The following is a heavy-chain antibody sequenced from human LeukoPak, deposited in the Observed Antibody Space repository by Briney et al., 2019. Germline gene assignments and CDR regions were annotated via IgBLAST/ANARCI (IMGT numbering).Heavy chain of an antibody. D-gene: IGHD5-18*01. V-gene: IGHV3-30*18. CDR3: AKGVGGYTIGYYFDY. CDR2: ISYDASNK. Sequence: PGGSLRLSCAASGFTFNTYGMHWVRQAPGKGLEWVAVISYDASNKNYADPVKGRFAISRDYSKSTVYLQMNSLRAEDTAVYFCAKGVGGYTIGYYFDYWGQGTPVTVSS. CDR1: GFTFNTYG. J-gene: IGHJ4*02.